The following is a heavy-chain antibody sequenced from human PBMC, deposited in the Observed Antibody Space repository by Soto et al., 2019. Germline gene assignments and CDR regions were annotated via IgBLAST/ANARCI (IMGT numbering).Heavy chain of an antibody. V-gene: IGHV4-31*03. CDR3: ARGQAEGDILTGYYPF. Sequence: SETLSLTCTVSGGSISSGGYYWSWIRQHPGKGLEWIGYIYYSGSTYYNPSLKSRVTISVDTSKNQFSLKLSSVTAADTAVYYCARGQAEGDILTGYYPFWGQGTLVTVS. D-gene: IGHD3-9*01. CDR1: GGSISSGGYY. J-gene: IGHJ4*02. CDR2: IYYSGST.